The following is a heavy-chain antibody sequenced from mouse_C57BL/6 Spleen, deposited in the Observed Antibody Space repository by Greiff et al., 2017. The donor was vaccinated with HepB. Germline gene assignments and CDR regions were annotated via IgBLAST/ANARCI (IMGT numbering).Heavy chain of an antibody. CDR2: ISSGSSTI. Sequence: EVKLMESGGGLVKPGGSLKLSCAASGFTFSDYGMHWVRQAPEKGLEWVAYISSGSSTIYYADTVKGRFTISRDNAKNTLFLQMTSLRSEDTAMYYCARREGIYYDYVGYFDVWGTGTTVTVSS. V-gene: IGHV5-17*01. CDR3: ARREGIYYDYVGYFDV. D-gene: IGHD2-4*01. CDR1: GFTFSDYG. J-gene: IGHJ1*03.